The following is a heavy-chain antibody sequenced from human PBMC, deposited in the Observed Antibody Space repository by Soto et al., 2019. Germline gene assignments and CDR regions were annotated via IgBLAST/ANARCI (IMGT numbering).Heavy chain of an antibody. CDR2: IYPGDSDT. CDR1: GYSFTSYW. J-gene: IGHJ3*02. V-gene: IGHV5-51*01. D-gene: IGHD2-15*01. CDR3: ARQVVVAAFEAFDI. Sequence: GESLKFSCKGSGYSFTSYWIDWLLQIPGKGLEWMGIIYPGDSDTRYSPSFQGQVTISADKSNSTAYLQWSSRKDSDTAMYYCARQVVVAAFEAFDIWGQGTMVTVSS.